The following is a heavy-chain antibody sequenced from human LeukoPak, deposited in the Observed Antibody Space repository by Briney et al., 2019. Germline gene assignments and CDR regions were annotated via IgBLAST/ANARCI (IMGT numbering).Heavy chain of an antibody. CDR2: IYPDDSDT. J-gene: IGHJ5*02. Sequence: GESLKISCKGSGYSFTNYWIGWVRQMPGKGLEWMGIIYPDDSDTRYSPSFQGQVTISADKSISTAYMELSSLRSEDTAVYYCARDFGYNWKANWFDPWGQGTLVTVS. CDR3: ARDFGYNWKANWFDP. D-gene: IGHD1-1*01. CDR1: GYSFTNYW. V-gene: IGHV5-51*01.